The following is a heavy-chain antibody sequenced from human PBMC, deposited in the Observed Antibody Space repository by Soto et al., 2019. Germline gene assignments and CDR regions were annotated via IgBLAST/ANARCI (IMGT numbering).Heavy chain of an antibody. D-gene: IGHD3-10*01. Sequence: PGGSLRLSCAASGFTFSSYAMSWVRQAPGKGLEWVSAISGSGGSTYYADSVKGRFTISRDNSKNTLYLQMNSLRAEDTAVYYCAKCLKWFGEVLPGSGYYYGMDVWGQGTTVTVSS. CDR3: AKCLKWFGEVLPGSGYYYGMDV. CDR2: ISGSGGST. V-gene: IGHV3-23*01. CDR1: GFTFSSYA. J-gene: IGHJ6*02.